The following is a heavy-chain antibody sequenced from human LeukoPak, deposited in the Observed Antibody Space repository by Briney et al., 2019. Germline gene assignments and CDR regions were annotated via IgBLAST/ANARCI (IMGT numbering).Heavy chain of an antibody. V-gene: IGHV4-61*02. CDR2: ITSSGST. CDR1: GDSISSGDYY. D-gene: IGHD3-22*01. J-gene: IGHJ3*02. Sequence: SETLSLTCTVSGDSISSGDYYWSWIRQPAGKGLEWIGRITSSGSTNYNPSLKSRVTISVDTSKNQFSLKLSSVTAADTAVYFCARGPYSYDSSGAFDIWGQGTMVTVSS. CDR3: ARGPYSYDSSGAFDI.